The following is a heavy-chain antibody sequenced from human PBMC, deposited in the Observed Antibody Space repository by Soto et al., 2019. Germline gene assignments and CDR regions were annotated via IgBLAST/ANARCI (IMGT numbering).Heavy chain of an antibody. CDR2: IIPILGIA. CDR3: ARVGAVAHFDY. Sequence: QVQLVQSGAEVKKPGSSVKVSCKASGGTFSSYTISWVRQAPGQGLEWMGRIIPILGIANYAQKFQGXXTXTXXKSTSTAYMELSSLRSEDTAVYYCARVGAVAHFDYWGQGTLVTVSS. CDR1: GGTFSSYT. D-gene: IGHD6-19*01. J-gene: IGHJ4*02. V-gene: IGHV1-69*02.